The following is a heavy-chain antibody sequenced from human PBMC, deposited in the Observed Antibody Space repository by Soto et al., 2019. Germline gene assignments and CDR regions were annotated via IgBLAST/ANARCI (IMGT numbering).Heavy chain of an antibody. D-gene: IGHD5-12*01. CDR1: GFTFSSYA. CDR3: ARGDPSWRYFYPMDV. V-gene: IGHV3-30-3*01. J-gene: IGHJ6*02. Sequence: GGSLRLSCAASGFTFSSYAMHWVRQAPGKGLEWVAVISDDGSNKYYADSVKGRFTTSRDSSKNTLYLQMTSLRAEDTAVYYYARGDPSWRYFYPMDVWGQGTTVTVSS. CDR2: ISDDGSNK.